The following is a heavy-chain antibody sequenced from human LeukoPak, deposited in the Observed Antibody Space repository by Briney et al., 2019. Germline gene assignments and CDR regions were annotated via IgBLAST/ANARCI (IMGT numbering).Heavy chain of an antibody. D-gene: IGHD4-23*01. V-gene: IGHV3-48*03. CDR3: AREHAGSRWDYFDY. Sequence: SGGSLRLSCAASGFTFSSYEMNWVRQAPGKGLEWVSYITSSGSTIYYAGSVKGRFTISRDNAKNSLYLQMNSLRAEDTAVYYCAREHAGSRWDYFDYWGQGTPVTVSS. CDR1: GFTFSSYE. CDR2: ITSSGSTI. J-gene: IGHJ4*02.